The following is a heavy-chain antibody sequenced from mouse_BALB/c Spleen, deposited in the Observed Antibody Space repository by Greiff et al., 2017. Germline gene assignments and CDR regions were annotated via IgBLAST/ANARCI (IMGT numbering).Heavy chain of an antibody. D-gene: IGHD1-2*01. CDR1: GYSITSGYY. Sequence: EVQLQQSGPGLVKPSQSLSLTCSVTGYSITSGYYWNWIRQFPGNKLEWMGYISYDGSNNYNPSLKNRISITRDTSKNQFFLKLNSVTTEDTATYYCARGGNYGYDWYFDVWGAGTTVTVSS. V-gene: IGHV3-6*02. CDR2: ISYDGSN. J-gene: IGHJ1*01. CDR3: ARGGNYGYDWYFDV.